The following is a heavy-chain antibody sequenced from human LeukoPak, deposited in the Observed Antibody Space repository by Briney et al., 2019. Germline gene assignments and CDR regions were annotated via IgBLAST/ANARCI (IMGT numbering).Heavy chain of an antibody. CDR2: ISSSSSYI. V-gene: IGHV3-21*01. Sequence: GGSLRLSCAASGFTFSSYSMNWVRQAPGKGLEWVSSISSSSSYIYYADSVKGRFTISRDNAKNSLYLQMNSLRAEDTAVYYCAREKSSSWYWDYWGQGTLVTVSS. CDR1: GFTFSSYS. CDR3: AREKSSSWYWDY. D-gene: IGHD6-13*01. J-gene: IGHJ4*02.